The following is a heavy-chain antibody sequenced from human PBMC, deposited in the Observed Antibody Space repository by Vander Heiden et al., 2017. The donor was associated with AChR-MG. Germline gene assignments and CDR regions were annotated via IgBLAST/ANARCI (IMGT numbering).Heavy chain of an antibody. CDR1: GFTFTSYT. V-gene: IGHV3-23*01. CDR3: ARGARDLDY. J-gene: IGHJ4*02. Sequence: EVQLLESGGGLVQPGGSLRLSCAASGFTFTSYTMGWVRQAPGKGLEWVSTITASGTTYYADSVKGRFTISRDTSKNTLYLQMNSLRAEDTAVFHCARGARDLDYWGQGTLVTVSS. CDR2: ITASGTT.